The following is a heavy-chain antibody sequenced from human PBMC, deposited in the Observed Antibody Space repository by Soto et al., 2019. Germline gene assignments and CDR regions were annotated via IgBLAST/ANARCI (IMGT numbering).Heavy chain of an antibody. Sequence: EVQLLESGGGLVQPGGSLRLSCAASGFTFSSYAMTWVRQTPGKGLEWVSGISGSVGSTYYADSVKGRFTISRDNSKKTLSLQMNSLRAEDTAIYYCAKRGRGAVAFDFWGQGNLVTASS. J-gene: IGHJ4*02. V-gene: IGHV3-23*01. CDR1: GFTFSSYA. D-gene: IGHD6-19*01. CDR2: ISGSVGST. CDR3: AKRGRGAVAFDF.